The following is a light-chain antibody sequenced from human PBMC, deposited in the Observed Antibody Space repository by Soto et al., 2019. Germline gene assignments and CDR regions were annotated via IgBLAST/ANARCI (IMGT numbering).Light chain of an antibody. J-gene: IGKJ1*01. CDR2: KAS. CDR3: QQYNSYPWT. V-gene: IGKV1-5*03. Sequence: DIQMTQSPSTLSASVGDIVTITCRASQSISSWLAWYQQKPGKAPKLLIYKASSLESGVPSRFCGSGSGTEFTLTISSLQSDYFATYYCQQYNSYPWTFGLGTKVEIK. CDR1: QSISSW.